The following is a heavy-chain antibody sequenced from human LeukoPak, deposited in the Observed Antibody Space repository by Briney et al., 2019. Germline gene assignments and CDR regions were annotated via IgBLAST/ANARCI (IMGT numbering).Heavy chain of an antibody. CDR3: AREVTMVRGVPANYYYYMDV. CDR1: GFTFSDYY. J-gene: IGHJ6*03. CDR2: ISSSGSTI. Sequence: GVSLRLSCAASGFTFSDYYMSWIRQAPGKGLEWVSYISSSGSTIYYADSVKGRFTISRDNAKNSLYLQMNSLRAEDTAVYYCAREVTMVRGVPANYYYYMDVWGKGTTVTVSS. D-gene: IGHD3-10*01. V-gene: IGHV3-11*04.